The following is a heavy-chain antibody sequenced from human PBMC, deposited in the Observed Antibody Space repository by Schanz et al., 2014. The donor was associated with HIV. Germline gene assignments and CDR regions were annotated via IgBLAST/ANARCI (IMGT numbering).Heavy chain of an antibody. CDR3: ARTYTGDWSTGAD. CDR1: GGTFSNYA. J-gene: IGHJ4*02. D-gene: IGHD2-21*02. CDR2: IIPIFDTT. V-gene: IGHV1-69*06. Sequence: QVQLVQSGAEVKMPGSSVKVSCKASGGTFSNYAMTWVRQAPGQGLEWMAGIIPIFDTTNYAQKFQGRVTITADKSTSTVYMDLSSLRSEDTAVYYCARTYTGDWSTGADWGRGTLVTVSS.